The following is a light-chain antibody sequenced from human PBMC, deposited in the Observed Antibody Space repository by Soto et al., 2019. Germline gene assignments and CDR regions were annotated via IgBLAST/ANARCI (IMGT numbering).Light chain of an antibody. CDR1: SSNIGTNT. J-gene: IGLJ7*01. Sequence: QPVLTQPPSASGTPGQRVTSSCSGSSSNIGTNTVNWYQQLPGTAPKLVIYINNQRPSGVPDRFSGSQSGTSASLAISGLQSEDEADYYCAAWDDSLNGAVFGGGTQLTFL. CDR2: INN. CDR3: AAWDDSLNGAV. V-gene: IGLV1-44*01.